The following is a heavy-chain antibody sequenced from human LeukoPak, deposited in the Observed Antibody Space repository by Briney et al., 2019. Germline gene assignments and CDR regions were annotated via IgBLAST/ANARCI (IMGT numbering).Heavy chain of an antibody. J-gene: IGHJ6*03. CDR1: GFTFSSYG. V-gene: IGHV3-30*02. D-gene: IGHD1-26*01. CDR3: AKGHKERSYYYYYMDV. Sequence: GGSLRLSCAASGFTFSSYGMHWVRQAPGKGLEWVAFIRYDGSNKYYADSVKGRFTISRDNSKNTLYLQMNSLRAEDTAVYYCAKGHKERSYYYYYMDVWGKGTTVTVSS. CDR2: IRYDGSNK.